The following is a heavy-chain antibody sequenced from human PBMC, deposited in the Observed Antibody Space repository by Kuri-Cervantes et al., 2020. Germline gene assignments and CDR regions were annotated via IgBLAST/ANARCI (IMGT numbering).Heavy chain of an antibody. CDR2: ISPYNGNT. CDR3: ARVEVATDDTFDI. Sequence: ASVKVSCKASGYPFSTYGISWVRQAPGRGLEWMGWISPYNGNTNYAQKLQGRVTMTTDTSTSTAYMELRSLRSDDTAVYYCARVEVATDDTFDIWGQGTMVTVSS. V-gene: IGHV1-18*01. J-gene: IGHJ3*02. D-gene: IGHD5-12*01. CDR1: GYPFSTYG.